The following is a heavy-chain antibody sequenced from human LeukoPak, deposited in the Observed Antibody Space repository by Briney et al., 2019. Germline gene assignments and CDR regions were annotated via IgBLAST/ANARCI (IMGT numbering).Heavy chain of an antibody. V-gene: IGHV5-51*01. Sequence: GGSLQISFKGSGYRFTSYWSGWVLQMPGKGLEWVGIIYPGDSDTRYSPSFQGQVTISADKSISTAYLQWSSLKASDTAMYYCARAGSYYNDWFDPWGQGTLVTVSS. CDR1: GYRFTSYW. CDR3: ARAGSYYNDWFDP. J-gene: IGHJ5*02. CDR2: IYPGDSDT. D-gene: IGHD3-10*01.